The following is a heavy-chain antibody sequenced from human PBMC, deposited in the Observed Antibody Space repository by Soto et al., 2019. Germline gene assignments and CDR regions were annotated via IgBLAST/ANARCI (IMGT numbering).Heavy chain of an antibody. CDR2: INHSGST. D-gene: IGHD6-19*01. J-gene: IGHJ4*02. CDR3: ARGVIAVAGPIDY. V-gene: IGHV4-34*01. CDR1: GGSFSGYY. Sequence: SETLSLTCAVYGGSFSGYYWSWIRQPPGRGLEWIGEINHSGSTNYNPSLKSRVTISVDTSKNQFSLKLSSVTAADTAVYYCARGVIAVAGPIDYWGQGTLVTVPQ.